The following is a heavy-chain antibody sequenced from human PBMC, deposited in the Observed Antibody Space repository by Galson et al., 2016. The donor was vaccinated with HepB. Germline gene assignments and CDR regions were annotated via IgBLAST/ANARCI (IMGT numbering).Heavy chain of an antibody. J-gene: IGHJ3*01. CDR3: AKEGFTRHGTFEF. CDR2: LSAGSGYT. CDR1: GFNFIDYA. Sequence: SLRLSCAAYGFNFIDYAMTWVRQAPGKGLDWVSGLSAGSGYTHYAASVKGRFTISRDNSRKRLYLEMNSLRAEDSAVYYCAKEGFTRHGTFEFWGQGTVVTVSS. D-gene: IGHD1-7*01. V-gene: IGHV3-23*01.